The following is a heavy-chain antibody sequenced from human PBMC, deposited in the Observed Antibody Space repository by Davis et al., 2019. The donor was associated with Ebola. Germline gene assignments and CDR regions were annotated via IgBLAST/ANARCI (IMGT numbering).Heavy chain of an antibody. Sequence: PGGSLRLSCAASGFTFSSYSMNWVRQAPGKGLEWVSSISSSSSYIYYADSVKGRFTISRDNAKNSLYLQMNSLRAEDTAVYYSARGWTDYYDSSGYRTPNNLYFDYWGQGTLVTVSS. J-gene: IGHJ4*02. CDR2: ISSSSSYI. D-gene: IGHD3-22*01. V-gene: IGHV3-21*04. CDR1: GFTFSSYS. CDR3: ARGWTDYYDSSGYRTPNNLYFDY.